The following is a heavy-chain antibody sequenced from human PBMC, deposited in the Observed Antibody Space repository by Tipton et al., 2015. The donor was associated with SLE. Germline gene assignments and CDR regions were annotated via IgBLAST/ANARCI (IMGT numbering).Heavy chain of an antibody. D-gene: IGHD6-25*01. CDR3: ARDLEIDAAGYDAFEI. J-gene: IGHJ3*02. V-gene: IGHV4-61*01. CDR1: GGSVSSGSYY. CDR2: IHYSGST. Sequence: TLSLTCTVSGGSVSSGSYYWSWIRQPPGKGLEWIGSIHYSGSTNYNPSLKSRVTISVDTSKNQFSLRLSSVTAADTAVYYCARDLEIDAAGYDAFEIWGQGTMLTVS.